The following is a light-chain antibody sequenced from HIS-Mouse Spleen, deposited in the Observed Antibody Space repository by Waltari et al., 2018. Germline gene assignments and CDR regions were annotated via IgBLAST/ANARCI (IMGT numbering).Light chain of an antibody. Sequence: QSALTQPRSVSGSPGQSVTISCTGTSSDVGGYNYVSWYQQHPGKAPKLMIYDVSKRPAGVPDRVSGSKSGNTASLTMSGLQAEDEADYYCCSYAGSYTWVFGGGTKLTVL. J-gene: IGLJ3*02. CDR2: DVS. V-gene: IGLV2-11*01. CDR1: SSDVGGYNY. CDR3: CSYAGSYTWV.